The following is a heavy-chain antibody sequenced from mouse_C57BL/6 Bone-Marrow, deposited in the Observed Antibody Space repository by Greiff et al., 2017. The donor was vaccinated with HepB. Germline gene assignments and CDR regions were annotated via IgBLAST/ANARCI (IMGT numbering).Heavy chain of an antibody. CDR3: TTDGYDAWFAY. D-gene: IGHD2-2*01. CDR2: IDPENGDT. J-gene: IGHJ3*01. Sequence: EVKLVESGAELVRPGASVKLSCTASGFNIKDDYMHWVKQRPEQGLEWIGWIDPENGDTEYASKFQGKATITADTSSNTAYLQLSSLTSEDTAVYYCTTDGYDAWFAYWGQGTLVTVSA. CDR1: GFNIKDDY. V-gene: IGHV14-4*01.